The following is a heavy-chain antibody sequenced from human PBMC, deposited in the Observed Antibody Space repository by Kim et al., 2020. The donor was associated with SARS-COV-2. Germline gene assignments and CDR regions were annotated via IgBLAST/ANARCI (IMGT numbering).Heavy chain of an antibody. CDR2: IHYSGST. CDR3: ATALRSGWWGAFDI. J-gene: IGHJ3*02. V-gene: IGHV4-59*01. CDR1: GGSISSYY. D-gene: IGHD6-19*01. Sequence: SETLSLTCSVSGGSISSYYWSWIRQPPGKGLEWIGYIHYSGSTKYNPSLKSRVTISVDTSKNKFSLNLSSVTAADTAVYYCATALRSGWWGAFDIWGQGTMVTVSS.